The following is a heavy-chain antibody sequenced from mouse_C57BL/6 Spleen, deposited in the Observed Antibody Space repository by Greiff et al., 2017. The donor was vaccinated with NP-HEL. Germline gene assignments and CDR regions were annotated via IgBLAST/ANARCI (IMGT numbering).Heavy chain of an antibody. CDR2: ISDGGSYT. J-gene: IGHJ1*03. V-gene: IGHV5-4*01. D-gene: IGHD2-3*01. CDR1: GFTFSSYA. Sequence: EVKLVESGGGLVKPGGSLKLSCAASGFTFSSYAMSWVRQTPEKRLEWVATISDGGSYTYYPDNVKGRFTISRDNAKNNLYLQMSHLKSEDTAMYYCAREKEDGYREYFDVWGTGTTVTVSS. CDR3: AREKEDGYREYFDV.